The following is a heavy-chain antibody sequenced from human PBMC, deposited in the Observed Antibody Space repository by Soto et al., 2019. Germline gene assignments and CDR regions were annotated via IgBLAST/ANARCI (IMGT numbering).Heavy chain of an antibody. CDR2: ISSVDSII. CDR3: ARDLGDYASSGYFDY. J-gene: IGHJ4*02. V-gene: IGHV3-11*01. Sequence: QVQLVESGGGLVKPGGSLRLSCAASGFTFSDYYMSWIRQAPGKGLEWISYISSVDSIIYYADSVKGRFTISRDNAKNSLFLQMNSLRAEDTAVYYCARDLGDYASSGYFDYWGQGTLVTVSS. D-gene: IGHD3-22*01. CDR1: GFTFSDYY.